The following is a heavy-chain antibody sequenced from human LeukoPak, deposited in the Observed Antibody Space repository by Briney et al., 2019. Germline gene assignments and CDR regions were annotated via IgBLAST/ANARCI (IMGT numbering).Heavy chain of an antibody. V-gene: IGHV3-30*18. D-gene: IGHD6-19*01. J-gene: IGHJ5*02. CDR1: GFTISTHG. CDR2: ISHDGSIE. CDR3: AKDWGSSGWYNWFDP. Sequence: PGGSLRLSCVVSGFTISTHGMHWARQAPGKGLEWVAMISHDGSIEHYGDSVKGRLTISRDNSKNTLYLQMNSLRDEDTGVYYCAKDWGSSGWYNWFDPWGQGTLVTVSS.